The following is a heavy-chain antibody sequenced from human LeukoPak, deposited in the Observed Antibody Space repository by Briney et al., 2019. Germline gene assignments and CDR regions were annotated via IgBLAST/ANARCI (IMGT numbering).Heavy chain of an antibody. CDR3: ERGGDFGLNMILL. J-gene: IGHJ4*02. D-gene: IGHD3-22*01. Sequence: SETLSLTCTVSGGSITSYIWSWIRQPPGLGLEWVGGIYNSGSSNYNPYLKSRITITIAASKTQYLLNLNPVTVGATAGYYCERGGDFGLNMILLWSQGTLVTVS. V-gene: IGHV4-4*08. CDR2: IYNSGSS. CDR1: GGSITSYI.